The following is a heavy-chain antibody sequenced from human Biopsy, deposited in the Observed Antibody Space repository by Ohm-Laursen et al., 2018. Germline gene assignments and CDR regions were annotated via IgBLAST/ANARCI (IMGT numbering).Heavy chain of an antibody. CDR2: INTENGNT. D-gene: IGHD1-7*01. J-gene: IGHJ6*02. Sequence: VASVKVSCKASGYTFTSYGISWVRQAPGQGLEGMGWINTENGNTIYAQNLQGRVTMTADTSTSTAYMEVTSLRSDDTAVYYCARAKLELVYYYYGMDVWGQGTTVTVSS. CDR3: ARAKLELVYYYYGMDV. CDR1: GYTFTSYG. V-gene: IGHV1-18*01.